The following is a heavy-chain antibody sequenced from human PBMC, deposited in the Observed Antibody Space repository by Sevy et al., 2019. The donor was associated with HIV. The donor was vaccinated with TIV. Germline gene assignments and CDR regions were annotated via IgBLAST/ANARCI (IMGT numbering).Heavy chain of an antibody. Sequence: ASVKVSCKASGYTFAVYYLHWVRQAPGQGLEWMGRINPNTGVTNYAQKFQGRVTMTRDTSITTAYMELNTLGSDDTAVYYCAVLATISSFDYWGQGSLVTVSS. CDR1: GYTFAVYY. CDR3: AVLATISSFDY. J-gene: IGHJ4*02. CDR2: INPNTGVT. V-gene: IGHV1-2*06. D-gene: IGHD5-12*01.